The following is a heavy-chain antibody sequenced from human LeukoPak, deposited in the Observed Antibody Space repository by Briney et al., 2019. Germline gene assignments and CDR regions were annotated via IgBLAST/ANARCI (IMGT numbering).Heavy chain of an antibody. V-gene: IGHV4-59*01. J-gene: IGHJ4*02. CDR1: GGSISSYY. CDR2: IYYSGST. CDR3: AKSTTDTPYYFDY. D-gene: IGHD4-17*01. Sequence: SETLSLTCTVSGGSISSYYWSWIRQPPGKGLEWIGYIYYSGSTNYNPSLKSRVTISVDTSKNQFSLKLSSVTAADTAVYYCAKSTTDTPYYFDYWGQGTLVTVSS.